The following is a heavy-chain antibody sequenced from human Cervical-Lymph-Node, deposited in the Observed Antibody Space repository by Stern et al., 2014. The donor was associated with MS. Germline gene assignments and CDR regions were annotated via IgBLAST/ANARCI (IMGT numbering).Heavy chain of an antibody. Sequence: VHLVESGGGVVQPGRSLRLSCAASGFTFSSYGMHWVRQAPGKGLEWVAVISYDGSNKYYADSVKGRFTISRDNSKNTLYLQMNSLRAEDTAVYYCAKVGGNIVVVPAAAYYYYGMDVWGQGTTVTVSS. CDR1: GFTFSSYG. CDR2: ISYDGSNK. CDR3: AKVGGNIVVVPAAAYYYYGMDV. D-gene: IGHD2-2*01. J-gene: IGHJ6*02. V-gene: IGHV3-30*18.